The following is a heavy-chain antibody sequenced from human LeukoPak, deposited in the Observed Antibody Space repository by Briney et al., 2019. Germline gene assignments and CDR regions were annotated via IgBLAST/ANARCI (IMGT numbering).Heavy chain of an antibody. D-gene: IGHD4-17*01. CDR1: GGSLKNHY. CDR3: ARDEVGHYALAL. V-gene: IGHV4-34*01. Sequence: SETLSLTCAVSGGSLKNHYLTWIRQSPGKRLEWIGLINSAGTTVYDPSLKSRVSISIDTSKNQSSLTMRSMTATDTAVYYCARDEVGHYALALWGQGTPVTVSS. CDR2: INSAGTT. J-gene: IGHJ5*02.